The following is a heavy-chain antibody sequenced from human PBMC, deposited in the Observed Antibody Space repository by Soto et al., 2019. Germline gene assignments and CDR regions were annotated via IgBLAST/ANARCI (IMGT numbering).Heavy chain of an antibody. J-gene: IGHJ6*02. CDR3: AKDEGVLVLWFGRSYYYGMDV. D-gene: IGHD3-10*01. V-gene: IGHV3-23*01. CDR2: ISGSGGSK. Sequence: GGSLRLSCAASGFTFNSYAMSWVRQAPGKGLEWVSAISGSGGSKYYADSVKGRFTISRDNSKNTLYLQMNSLRAEDTAVYYCAKDEGVLVLWFGRSYYYGMDVWGQGTTVTVSS. CDR1: GFTFNSYA.